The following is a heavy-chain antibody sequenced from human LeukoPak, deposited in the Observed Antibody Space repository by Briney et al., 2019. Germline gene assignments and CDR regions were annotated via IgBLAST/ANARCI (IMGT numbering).Heavy chain of an antibody. Sequence: GGSLRLSCAASGFTFTAYTINWVRQAPGKGLEWVSYISGSITDIYYTDSVKGRFTISRDNAKGSVYLEMNSLGGEDTAVYYCLRGDRRDYWGEGTLVSVSS. V-gene: IGHV3-21*01. CDR3: LRGDRRDY. J-gene: IGHJ4*02. CDR2: ISGSITDI. CDR1: GFTFTAYT.